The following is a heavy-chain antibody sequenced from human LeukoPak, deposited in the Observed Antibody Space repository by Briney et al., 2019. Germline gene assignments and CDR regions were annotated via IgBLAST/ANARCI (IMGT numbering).Heavy chain of an antibody. D-gene: IGHD6-19*01. V-gene: IGHV4-39*07. CDR1: GGSISSSSYY. Sequence: SETLSLTCTVSGGSISSSSYYWGWIRQPPGKGLEWIGSIYYSGSTYYNPSLKSRVTISVDTSKNQFSLKLSSVTAADTAVYYCAREVSSGWYAEYFQHWGQGTLVTVSS. CDR3: AREVSSGWYAEYFQH. J-gene: IGHJ1*01. CDR2: IYYSGST.